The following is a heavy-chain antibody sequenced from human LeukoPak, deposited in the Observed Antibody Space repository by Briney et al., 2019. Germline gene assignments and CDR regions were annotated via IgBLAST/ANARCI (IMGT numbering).Heavy chain of an antibody. Sequence: SETLSLTCTVSGGSIGRYHWSWFRQPAGEGLEWIGRIHTSGSNNYNPSLKSRATMSVDTSRNQFSVKLRSVTAADTAVYYCARETPAAGNWYDPWGQGTLVTVSS. CDR1: GGSIGRYH. V-gene: IGHV4-4*07. D-gene: IGHD2-2*01. J-gene: IGHJ5*02. CDR3: ARETPAAGNWYDP. CDR2: IHTSGSN.